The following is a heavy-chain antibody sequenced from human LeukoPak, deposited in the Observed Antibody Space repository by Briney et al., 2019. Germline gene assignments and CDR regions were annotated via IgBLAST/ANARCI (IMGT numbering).Heavy chain of an antibody. CDR2: IYYSGST. CDR1: GGSISSSSYY. Sequence: PSETLSLTCTVSGGSISSSSYYWGWIRQPPGKGLEWIGSIYYSGSTYYNPSLKSRVTISVDTSKNQFSLKLSSVTAADTAVYYCARHYYDSSGYDYGMDVWGQGTTVTVSS. CDR3: ARHYYDSSGYDYGMDV. J-gene: IGHJ6*02. D-gene: IGHD3-22*01. V-gene: IGHV4-39*07.